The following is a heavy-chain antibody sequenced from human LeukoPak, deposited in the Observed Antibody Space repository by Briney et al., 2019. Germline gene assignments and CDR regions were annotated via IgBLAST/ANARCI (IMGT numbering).Heavy chain of an antibody. CDR3: ARDPGIAVAGWYFDL. V-gene: IGHV4-34*01. CDR1: GGSFSGHY. Sequence: SEILSLTCAVYGGSFSGHYWTWIRQPPGKGLEWVGEINHSGSTNYNPSLKGRVTMSVDTSKNQFSLKLSSVTAADTAVYYCARDPGIAVAGWYFDLWGRGTLVTVSS. CDR2: INHSGST. J-gene: IGHJ2*01. D-gene: IGHD6-19*01.